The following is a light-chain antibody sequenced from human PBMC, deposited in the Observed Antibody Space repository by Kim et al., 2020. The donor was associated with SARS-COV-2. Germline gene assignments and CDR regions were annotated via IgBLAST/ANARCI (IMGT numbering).Light chain of an antibody. J-gene: IGKJ2*01. Sequence: DIQMTQSPSTLSASVGDTVTISCRAIESFSSWLAWYQQKPGKAPNLLIYKASNLESGVPSRFSGSESGTEFTLTITSLQPDDFATYYCQQYYNFPYTFGQGTKLEI. CDR3: QQYYNFPYT. CDR1: ESFSSW. CDR2: KAS. V-gene: IGKV1-5*03.